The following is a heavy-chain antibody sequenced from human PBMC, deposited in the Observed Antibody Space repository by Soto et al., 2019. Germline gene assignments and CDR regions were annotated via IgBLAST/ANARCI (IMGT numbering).Heavy chain of an antibody. CDR3: ARGGGPYVWFNEF. CDR1: GGLFSSFA. CDR2: IIPVFGTT. D-gene: IGHD3-16*01. V-gene: IGHV1-69*13. Sequence: ASVKVSCKDSGGLFSSFAISWVRQAPGQGLEWMGGIIPVFGTTNYAQKFQGRVTITADESTNTAYMELSSLTSDDTAMYYCARGGGPYVWFNEFWGQGGQVTVSS. J-gene: IGHJ4*02.